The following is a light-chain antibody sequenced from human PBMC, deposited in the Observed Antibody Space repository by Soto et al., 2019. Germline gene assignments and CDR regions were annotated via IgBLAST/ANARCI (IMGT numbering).Light chain of an antibody. CDR1: SSNLGPYNY. J-gene: IGLJ2*01. Sequence: QSALTQPRSVSGSPGQSVAISCIGTSSNLGPYNYVSWYQQHPGKAPTLIIYDVSNRPSGVPDRFSGSKSGNTASLTISGLQADDEADYYCCSYAFTFAVFGGGTKLTVL. V-gene: IGLV2-11*01. CDR3: CSYAFTFAV. CDR2: DVS.